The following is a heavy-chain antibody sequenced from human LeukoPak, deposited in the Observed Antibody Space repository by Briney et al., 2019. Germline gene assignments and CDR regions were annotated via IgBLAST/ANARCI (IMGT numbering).Heavy chain of an antibody. CDR3: AFYRGAHSYFPY. Sequence: GGSLRLSCAASGFTFSTYGMHWVRQAPGKGLEWVAVISYDGSNKSYADSVKGRFAISRDNSKNTIYLQMNSLRAEDTAVYYCAFYRGAHSYFPYWGQGTLVTVSS. CDR2: ISYDGSNK. V-gene: IGHV3-30*03. CDR1: GFTFSTYG. J-gene: IGHJ4*02. D-gene: IGHD3-10*01.